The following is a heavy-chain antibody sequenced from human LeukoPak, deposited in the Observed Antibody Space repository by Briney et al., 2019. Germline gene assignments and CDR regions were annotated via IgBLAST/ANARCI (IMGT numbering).Heavy chain of an antibody. J-gene: IGHJ4*02. CDR2: ISAYNGNT. CDR1: GYSFITYV. Sequence: ASVKVSCKASGYSFITYVINWVRQAPGQGREGMGWISAYNGNTNYAQKFQGRVPMTTDTSTSTVHMELRSLRSDDTAVYYCAREGSVWGSYHYFEYWGQGSLVTVSS. D-gene: IGHD3-16*02. V-gene: IGHV1-18*01. CDR3: AREGSVWGSYHYFEY.